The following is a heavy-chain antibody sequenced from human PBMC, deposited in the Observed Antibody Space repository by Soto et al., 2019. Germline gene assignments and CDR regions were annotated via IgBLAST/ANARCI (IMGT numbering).Heavy chain of an antibody. J-gene: IGHJ4*02. CDR3: ARTTAVPNTLRSRYFFDY. V-gene: IGHV4-61*01. CDR2: IYYSGTT. CDR1: GGSVSSGSYY. D-gene: IGHD4-17*01. Sequence: ETLSLTCTVSGGSVSSGSYYWSWIRQPPGKGLEWIGYIYYSGTTNYNPSLKSRVTISVDLSKNRFSLRLSSVTTADTALYYCARTTAVPNTLRSRYFFDYWGQGTLVTVSS.